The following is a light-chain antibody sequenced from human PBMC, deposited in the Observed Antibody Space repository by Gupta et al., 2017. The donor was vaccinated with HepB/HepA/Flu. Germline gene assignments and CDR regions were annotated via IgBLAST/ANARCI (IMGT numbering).Light chain of an antibody. J-gene: IGLJ3*02. CDR1: SSDVGNYNF. CDR2: EVN. CDR3: CSYAGRSVWV. Sequence: QSALTQPASVSGSRGQSITISCTGTSSDVGNYNFVSWYQHHPGKAPKLLIYEVNKRPSGASNRFSGSSSGNTASLTVSGLQTDDEADYYCCSYAGRSVWVFGGGTKLTVL. V-gene: IGLV2-23*02.